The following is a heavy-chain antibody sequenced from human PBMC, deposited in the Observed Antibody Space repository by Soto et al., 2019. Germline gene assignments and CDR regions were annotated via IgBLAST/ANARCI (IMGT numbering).Heavy chain of an antibody. CDR3: ARAGYGMDV. CDR1: GFTFSSYA. J-gene: IGHJ6*02. V-gene: IGHV3-30-3*01. Sequence: ESGGGVVQPGRSLRLSCAASGFTFSSYAMHWVRQAPGKGLEWVAVISYDGSNKYYADSVKGRFTISRDNSKNTLYLQMNSLRAEDTAVYYCARAGYGMDVWGQGTTVTVSS. CDR2: ISYDGSNK.